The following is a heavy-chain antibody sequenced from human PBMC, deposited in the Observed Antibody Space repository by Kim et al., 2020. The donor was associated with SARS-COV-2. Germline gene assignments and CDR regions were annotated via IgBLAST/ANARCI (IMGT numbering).Heavy chain of an antibody. V-gene: IGHV3-15*01. D-gene: IGHD6-19*01. Sequence: GGSLRLSCAASGFTFSNAWMSWVRQAPGKGLEWVGRIKSKTDGGTTDYAAPVKGRFTISRDDSKNTLYLQMNSLKTEDTAVYYCTTLRSGWYYFDYWGQGTLVTVSS. CDR2: IKSKTDGGTT. CDR3: TTLRSGWYYFDY. J-gene: IGHJ4*02. CDR1: GFTFSNAW.